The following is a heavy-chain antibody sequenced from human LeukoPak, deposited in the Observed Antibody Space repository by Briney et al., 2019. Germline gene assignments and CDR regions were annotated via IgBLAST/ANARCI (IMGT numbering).Heavy chain of an antibody. V-gene: IGHV1-18*01. CDR3: ARYLRYCSGGSCYSDY. CDR1: GGTFSSYA. Sequence: ASVKVSCKASGGTFSSYAISWVRQAPGQGLEWMGWISAYNGNTNYAQKLQGRVTMTTDTSTSTAYMELRSLRSDDTAVYYCARYLRYCSGGSCYSDYWGQGTLVTVSS. J-gene: IGHJ4*02. CDR2: ISAYNGNT. D-gene: IGHD2-15*01.